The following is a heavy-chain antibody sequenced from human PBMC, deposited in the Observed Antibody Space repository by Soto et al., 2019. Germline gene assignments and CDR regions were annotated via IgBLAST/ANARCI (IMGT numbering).Heavy chain of an antibody. J-gene: IGHJ4*02. V-gene: IGHV4-39*01. CDR2: MFYGVST. CDR1: GSSINSSGYY. CDR3: ARLPSRHLVDY. Sequence: QLQVQESGPGLVKPSETLSLTCTVSGSSINSSGYYWGWIRQPPGKGLELIGSMFYGVSTYYNPSFKIRVTVSVDTSKNQFSLNLRSVTAADTAVYSCARLPSRHLVDYWGQGTLVTVAS. D-gene: IGHD3-3*02.